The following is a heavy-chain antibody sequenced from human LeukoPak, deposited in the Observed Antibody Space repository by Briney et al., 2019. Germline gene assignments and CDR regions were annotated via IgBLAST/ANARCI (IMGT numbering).Heavy chain of an antibody. CDR2: IYYSGST. V-gene: IGHV4-61*08. CDR1: GGSISSGGYS. Sequence: SETLSLTCAVSGGSISSGGYSWSWIRQPPGKGLEWIGYIYYSGSTNYNPSLKSRVAISVDTSKNQFSLKLSSVTAADTAVYYCARGDHYYDSSGPTGYWGQGTLVTVSS. CDR3: ARGDHYYDSSGPTGY. J-gene: IGHJ4*02. D-gene: IGHD3-22*01.